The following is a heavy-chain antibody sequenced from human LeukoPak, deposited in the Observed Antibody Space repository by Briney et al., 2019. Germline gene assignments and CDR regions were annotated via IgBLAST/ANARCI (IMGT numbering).Heavy chain of an antibody. J-gene: IGHJ4*02. Sequence: SETLSFTCAVSGYSISSGYYWAWIRQPPGKGLEWIGSIYHSGSTYYNPSLKSRVTISLDTSKNQFSLKLSSVTAADTAVSYCARDEDSSSWYGYWGQGILVTVSS. CDR1: GYSISSGYY. CDR3: ARDEDSSSWYGY. V-gene: IGHV4-38-2*02. D-gene: IGHD6-13*01. CDR2: IYHSGST.